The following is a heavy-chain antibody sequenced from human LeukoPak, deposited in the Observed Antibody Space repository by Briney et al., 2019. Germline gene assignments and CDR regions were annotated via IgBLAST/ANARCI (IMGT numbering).Heavy chain of an antibody. Sequence: GASVKVSCKASGYTFTSYAMNWVRQAPGQGLEWMGWINTNTGNPTYAQGFTGRFVFSLDTSVSTAYLQISSLKAEDTAVYYCARVGEWLRLHYYYGMDVWGQGTTVTVSS. CDR1: GYTFTSYA. CDR3: ARVGEWLRLHYYYGMDV. CDR2: INTNTGNP. V-gene: IGHV7-4-1*02. J-gene: IGHJ6*02. D-gene: IGHD5-12*01.